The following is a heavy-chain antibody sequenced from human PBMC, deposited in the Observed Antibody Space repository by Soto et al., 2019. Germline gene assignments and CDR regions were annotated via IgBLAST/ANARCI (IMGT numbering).Heavy chain of an antibody. D-gene: IGHD1-26*01. V-gene: IGHV3-49*03. Sequence: PGGSLRLSCTASGFTFGDYAMSWFRQAPGKGLEWVGFIRSKAYGGTTEYAASVKGRFTISRDDSKSIAYLQMNSLKTEDTAVYYCARAMTSVGAAAKGDFWGQGTLVTAPQ. CDR2: IRSKAYGGTT. J-gene: IGHJ4*02. CDR3: ARAMTSVGAAAKGDF. CDR1: GFTFGDYA.